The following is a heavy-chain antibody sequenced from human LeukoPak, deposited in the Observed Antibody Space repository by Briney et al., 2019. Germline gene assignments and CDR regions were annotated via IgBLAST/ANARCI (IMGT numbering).Heavy chain of an antibody. CDR1: GGSFSGYY. Sequence: ETLSLTCAVYGGSFSGYYWSWIRQPPGKGLEWVSVIYSGGSTYYADSVKGRFTISRDNSKNTLYLQMNSLRAEDTAVYYCAREGGFRDYYYMDVWGKGTTVTVSS. D-gene: IGHD3-16*01. CDR3: AREGGFRDYYYMDV. CDR2: IYSGGST. V-gene: IGHV3-53*01. J-gene: IGHJ6*03.